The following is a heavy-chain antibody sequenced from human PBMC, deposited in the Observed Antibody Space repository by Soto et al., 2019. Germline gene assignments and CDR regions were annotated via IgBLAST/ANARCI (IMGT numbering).Heavy chain of an antibody. Sequence: QVQLQESGPGLVKPSETLSLTCTVSGGSISGYYWSWIRQPPGKGLEWIGYIYYSGSTNYNPSLKSRVTISVDTSKNQFSLKLSSVTAADTAVYYCGRMVRGLWFDYWGQGTLVTVSS. CDR3: GRMVRGLWFDY. D-gene: IGHD3-10*01. CDR2: IYYSGST. V-gene: IGHV4-59*01. J-gene: IGHJ4*02. CDR1: GGSISGYY.